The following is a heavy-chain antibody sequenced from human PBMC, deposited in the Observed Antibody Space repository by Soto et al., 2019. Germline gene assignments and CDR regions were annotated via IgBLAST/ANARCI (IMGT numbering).Heavy chain of an antibody. CDR3: ARNSRTDYGDSFYYYYGMDV. V-gene: IGHV4-34*01. CDR2: INHSGST. D-gene: IGHD4-17*01. J-gene: IGHJ6*02. Sequence: SETLSLTRAVYGGSFSGYYWSWIRQPPGKGLEWIGEINHSGSTNYNPPLKSRVTISVDTSKNQFSLKLSSVTAADTAVYYCARNSRTDYGDSFYYYYGMDVWGQGTTVTVSS. CDR1: GGSFSGYY.